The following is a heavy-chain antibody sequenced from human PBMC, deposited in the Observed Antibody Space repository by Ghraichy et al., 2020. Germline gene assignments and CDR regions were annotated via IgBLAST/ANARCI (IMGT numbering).Heavy chain of an antibody. J-gene: IGHJ3*01. CDR2: IYYSGGP. V-gene: IGHV4-59*01. Sequence: SETLSLTCTVSGGSIRSYYWSWIRQPPGKGLEWIGHIYYSGGPNYNPSLKSRVSISVDRSENQFSLTLPSVNAADTATYYCARGPIGNQGVFDVWGQGTRVTASS. CDR1: GGSIRSYY. CDR3: ARGPIGNQGVFDV. D-gene: IGHD1-14*01.